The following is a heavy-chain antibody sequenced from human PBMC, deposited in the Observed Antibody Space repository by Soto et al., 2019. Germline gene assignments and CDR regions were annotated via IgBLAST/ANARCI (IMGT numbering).Heavy chain of an antibody. CDR1: GGSISSGYY. V-gene: IGHV4-30-4*08. CDR3: ARVWYSSSWPNWFDP. Sequence: PSETLSLTCTVSGGSISSGYYWTWIRQHPGKGLEWIGYIYYSGSTLYNPSLKSRAAISVDTSKNQFSLKLSSVTAADTAVYYCARVWYSSSWPNWFDPWGQGTLVTVSS. CDR2: IYYSGST. J-gene: IGHJ5*02. D-gene: IGHD6-13*01.